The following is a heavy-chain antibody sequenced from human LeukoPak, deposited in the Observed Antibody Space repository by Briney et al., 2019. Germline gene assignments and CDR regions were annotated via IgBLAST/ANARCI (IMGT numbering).Heavy chain of an antibody. V-gene: IGHV3-53*01. Sequence: GGSLRLSCAASGFTITTNYMNWVRQAPGKGLEWVSVIYGDDETNYADSVKGRFTISRDNSKNTLYLQMNSLRADDTAVYYCAKVTQPSDTEWPYFDYWGQGTLVTVSS. J-gene: IGHJ4*02. D-gene: IGHD3-3*01. CDR3: AKVTQPSDTEWPYFDY. CDR1: GFTITTNY. CDR2: IYGDDET.